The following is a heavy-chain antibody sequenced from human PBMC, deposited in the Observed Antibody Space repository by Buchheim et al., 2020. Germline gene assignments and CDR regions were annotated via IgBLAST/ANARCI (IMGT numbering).Heavy chain of an antibody. J-gene: IGHJ4*02. CDR1: GGSISSYY. Sequence: QVQLQELGPGLVKPSETLSLTCTVSGGSISSYYWSWIRQPPGKGLEWIGYIYYSGSTNYNPSLKSRVPISVDTSKNQFSLKLSSVTAADTAVYYCARAYGYCTNGVCYHYFDYWGQGTL. V-gene: IGHV4-59*01. CDR2: IYYSGST. D-gene: IGHD2-8*01. CDR3: ARAYGYCTNGVCYHYFDY.